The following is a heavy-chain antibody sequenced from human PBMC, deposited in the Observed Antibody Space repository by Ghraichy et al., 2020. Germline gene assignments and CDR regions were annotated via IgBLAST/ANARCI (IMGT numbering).Heavy chain of an antibody. CDR2: ISSNGGST. CDR1: GFTFSSYA. J-gene: IGHJ5*02. D-gene: IGHD1-20*01. Sequence: GGSLRLSCAASGFTFSSYAMSWVRQAPGKGLEYVSAISSNGGSTYYADSVKGRFTISRDNSKNTLYLQMSSLRAEDTAVYYCVKDHKPITGTGTVTLEGFDPWGQGTLVTVSP. V-gene: IGHV3-64D*09. CDR3: VKDHKPITGTGTVTLEGFDP.